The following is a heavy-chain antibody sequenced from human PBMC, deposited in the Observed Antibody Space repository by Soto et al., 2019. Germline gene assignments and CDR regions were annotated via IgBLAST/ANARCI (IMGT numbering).Heavy chain of an antibody. CDR2: IIPILVIA. D-gene: IGHD3-22*01. CDR3: ARDSDSDYYDSSGPGVDP. Sequence: QVQLVQSGAEVKKPGSSVMVSCKAYGGTFSSYTISWVRQAPGQRLEWLGRIIPILVIANYAKKFQGRVTITADKSTSTAYIELSSLSTDYTAVYYCARDSDSDYYDSSGPGVDPWCQGTLVTVSS. V-gene: IGHV1-69*08. CDR1: GGTFSSYT. J-gene: IGHJ5*02.